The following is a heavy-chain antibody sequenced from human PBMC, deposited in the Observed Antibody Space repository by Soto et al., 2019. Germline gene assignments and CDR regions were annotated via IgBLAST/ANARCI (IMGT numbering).Heavy chain of an antibody. CDR1: GFTFSNYW. CDR3: AKDGNYCDGSGCYDVFDI. Sequence: EVQLVESGGGLVQPGGSLRLSCVASGFTFSNYWMAWVRQAPGKGLEWVANIKGDGSVKYLVDPVRGRSIISRDNAKNSLYLHMNSLRGEDTAVYYCAKDGNYCDGSGCYDVFDIWGQGTMVAVSS. J-gene: IGHJ3*02. V-gene: IGHV3-7*05. D-gene: IGHD3-22*01. CDR2: IKGDGSVK.